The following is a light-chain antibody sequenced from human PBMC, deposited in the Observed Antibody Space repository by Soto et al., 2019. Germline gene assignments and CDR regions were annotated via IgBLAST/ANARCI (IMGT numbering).Light chain of an antibody. J-gene: IGKJ4*01. V-gene: IGKV3-20*01. CDR3: PQYGSSPDT. CDR2: GAS. CDR1: QSVSNNY. Sequence: EIVLTQSPGTLSLSPGERATLSCTASQSVSNNYLAWYQQKPGQAPRVLINGASSRATGIPDRFSGSGSGTDFNLTISRLEPEDFAVYYCPQYGSSPDTFGGGTKVEIK.